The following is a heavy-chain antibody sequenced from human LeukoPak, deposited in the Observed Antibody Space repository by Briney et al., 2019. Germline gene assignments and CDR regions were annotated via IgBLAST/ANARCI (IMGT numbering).Heavy chain of an antibody. CDR3: ATSVSYYYDGSARGAFDI. CDR2: IYYSGST. V-gene: IGHV4-39*01. J-gene: IGHJ3*02. CDR1: GGSISSSSYY. D-gene: IGHD3-22*01. Sequence: SETLSLTCTVLGGSISSSSYYWGWIRQPPGEGLEWIGSIYYSGSTYYNPSLKNRVTISLDPSENQSSLILSSVPAADTAIYYCATSVSYYYDGSARGAFDIWGQGTMVTVSS.